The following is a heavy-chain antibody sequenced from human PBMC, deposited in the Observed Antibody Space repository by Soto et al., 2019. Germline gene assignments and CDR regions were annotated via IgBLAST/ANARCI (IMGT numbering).Heavy chain of an antibody. Sequence: GGSLRLSCAASGFTSSSYGMHWVRQAPGKGLEWVAVISYDGSNKYYADSVKGRFTISRDNSKNTLYLQMNSLRAEDTAVYYCAKDGTRYCSGGSCFGYYGMDVWGQGTTVTVSS. CDR1: GFTSSSYG. CDR2: ISYDGSNK. J-gene: IGHJ6*02. CDR3: AKDGTRYCSGGSCFGYYGMDV. D-gene: IGHD2-15*01. V-gene: IGHV3-30*18.